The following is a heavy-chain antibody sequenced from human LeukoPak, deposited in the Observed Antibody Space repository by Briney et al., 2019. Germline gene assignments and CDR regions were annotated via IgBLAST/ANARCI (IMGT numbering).Heavy chain of an antibody. D-gene: IGHD2-2*01. CDR2: ISSSSSYI. Sequence: GGSLRLSCAASGFTFSSYEMNWVRQAPGKGLEWVSSISSSSSYIYYADSVKGRFTISRDNAKNSLYLQMNSLRAEDTAVYYCARDGTGCSSTSCYYYYGMDVWGQGTTVTVSS. J-gene: IGHJ6*02. CDR3: ARDGTGCSSTSCYYYYGMDV. V-gene: IGHV3-21*01. CDR1: GFTFSSYE.